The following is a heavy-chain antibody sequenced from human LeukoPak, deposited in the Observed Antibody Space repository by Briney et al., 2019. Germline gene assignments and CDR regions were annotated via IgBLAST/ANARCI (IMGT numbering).Heavy chain of an antibody. Sequence: GRSLRLSCAASGFTFSSYGMHWVRQAPGKGLEWVAVIWYDGSNKYYADSVKRRFTISRDNSKNTLYLQMNSLRAEDTAVYYCARGRVFLDYWGQGTLVTVSS. CDR2: IWYDGSNK. CDR3: ARGRVFLDY. V-gene: IGHV3-33*01. CDR1: GFTFSSYG. J-gene: IGHJ4*02.